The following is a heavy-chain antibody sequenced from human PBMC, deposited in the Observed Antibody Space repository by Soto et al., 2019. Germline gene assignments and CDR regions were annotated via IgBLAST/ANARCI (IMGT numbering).Heavy chain of an antibody. CDR2: INAGNGNT. CDR3: AREVTPSYGSPYNCFDP. J-gene: IGHJ5*02. D-gene: IGHD3-10*01. V-gene: IGHV1-3*01. Sequence: QVQLVQSGAEVKKPGASVKVSCKASGYTFTSYAMHWVRQAPGQRLEWMGWINAGNGNTKYSQKFQGRVTITRDTSASTAYMELSSLRSEDTAVYYCAREVTPSYGSPYNCFDPWGQGTLVTVSS. CDR1: GYTFTSYA.